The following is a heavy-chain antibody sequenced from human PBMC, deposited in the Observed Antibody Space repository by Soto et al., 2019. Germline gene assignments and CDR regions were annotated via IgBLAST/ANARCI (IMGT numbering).Heavy chain of an antibody. Sequence: SETLSLTCAVSGFSISSGYFWGWIRQPPGKGPEWLGSIYHSGTTYYNPSVKGRVTISVDTSKNQFSLKMSSVTAADTAVYYCARDSSGYYWFDPWGQGTLVTSPQ. D-gene: IGHD3-22*01. CDR3: ARDSSGYYWFDP. CDR1: GFSISSGYF. J-gene: IGHJ5*02. CDR2: IYHSGTT. V-gene: IGHV4-38-2*02.